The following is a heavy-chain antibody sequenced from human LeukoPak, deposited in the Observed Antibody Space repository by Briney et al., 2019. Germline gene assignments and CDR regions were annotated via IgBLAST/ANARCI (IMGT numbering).Heavy chain of an antibody. V-gene: IGHV4-39*01. CDR2: IYYSGST. CDR3: APADGYNLPFDP. CDR1: GGSISSSSYY. J-gene: IGHJ5*02. D-gene: IGHD5-24*01. Sequence: PSETLSLTCTVSGGSISSSSYYWGWIRQPPGKGLEWIGSIYYSGSTYYNPSLKSRVTISVDTSKNQFSLKLSSVTAADTAMYYCAPADGYNLPFDPWGQGTLVSVSS.